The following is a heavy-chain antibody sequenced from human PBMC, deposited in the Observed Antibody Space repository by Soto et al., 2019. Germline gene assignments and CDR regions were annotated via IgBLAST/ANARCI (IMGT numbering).Heavy chain of an antibody. J-gene: IGHJ4*02. V-gene: IGHV3-23*01. CDR1: GFAFSSYA. CDR3: AKFTFTMIVVVIGFDY. D-gene: IGHD3-22*01. Sequence: PGGSLRLSCAASGFAFSSYAMSWVRQAPGKGLEWVSAISGSGGSTYYADSVKGRFTISRDNSKNTLYLQMNSLRAEDTAVYYCAKFTFTMIVVVIGFDYWGQGTLVTVSS. CDR2: ISGSGGST.